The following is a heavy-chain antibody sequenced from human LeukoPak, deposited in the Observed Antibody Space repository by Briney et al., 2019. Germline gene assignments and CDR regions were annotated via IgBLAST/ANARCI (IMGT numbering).Heavy chain of an antibody. V-gene: IGHV1-18*01. D-gene: IGHD3-10*01. CDR3: ARTPASVRGVIAFDP. CDR2: ISAYNGNT. CDR1: GYTFTSYG. Sequence: GASVKVSCKASGYTFTSYGISWVRQAPGQGLEWMGWISAYNGNTNYAQKLQGRVTMTTDTSTSTAYMELRSLRSDDTAVYYCARTPASVRGVIAFDPWGQGTLVTVSS. J-gene: IGHJ5*02.